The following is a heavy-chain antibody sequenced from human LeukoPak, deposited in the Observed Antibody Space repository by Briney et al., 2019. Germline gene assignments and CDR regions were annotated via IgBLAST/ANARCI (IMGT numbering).Heavy chain of an antibody. V-gene: IGHV1-3*03. Sequence: ASVKVSCKAAGYTFTSYAMHWVRQAPGQRLEWMGWINAGNGNTKYSQEFQGRVTITRDTSASTAYMELSSLRSEDMAVYYCARGQTNTISGVVPSDWFDPWGQGTLVTVSS. J-gene: IGHJ5*02. CDR2: INAGNGNT. D-gene: IGHD3-3*01. CDR1: GYTFTSYA. CDR3: ARGQTNTISGVVPSDWFDP.